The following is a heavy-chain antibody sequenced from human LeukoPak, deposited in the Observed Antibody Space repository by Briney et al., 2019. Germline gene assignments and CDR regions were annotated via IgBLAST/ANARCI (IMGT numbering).Heavy chain of an antibody. D-gene: IGHD2-21*01. CDR1: GYSFSTYW. Sequence: KVSCKVSGYSFSTYWITWVRQMPGGALEWMGRIRPSDSEPNYSPSFQGHVTISADRPINTVYLQWSSLRASDTAIYFCARHYSNDHTLFDFWGQGALVTVST. CDR3: ARHYSNDHTLFDF. CDR2: IRPSDSEP. V-gene: IGHV5-10-1*01. J-gene: IGHJ4*02.